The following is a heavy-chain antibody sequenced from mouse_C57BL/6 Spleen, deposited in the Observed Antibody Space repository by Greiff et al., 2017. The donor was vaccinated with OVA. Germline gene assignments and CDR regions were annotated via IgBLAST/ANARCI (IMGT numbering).Heavy chain of an antibody. CDR2: INPSSGYT. CDR1: GYTFTSYT. Sequence: QVQLQQSGAELARPGASVKMSCKASGYTFTSYTMHWVKQRPGQGLEWIGYINPSSGYTKYNQKFKDKATLTADKYSSTAYMQLSSLTSEDSAVYYCARGEDYGSSYWYFDVWGTGTTVTVSS. CDR3: ARGEDYGSSYWYFDV. D-gene: IGHD1-1*01. J-gene: IGHJ1*03. V-gene: IGHV1-4*01.